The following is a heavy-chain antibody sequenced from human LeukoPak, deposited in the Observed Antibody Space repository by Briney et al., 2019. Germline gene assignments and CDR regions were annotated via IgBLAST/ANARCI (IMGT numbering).Heavy chain of an antibody. J-gene: IGHJ4*02. D-gene: IGHD5-24*01. CDR2: IRYDGSNK. CDR1: GFTFSSYA. Sequence: GGSLRLSCAASGFTFSSYAMHWVRQAPGKGLEWVAFIRYDGSNKYYADSVKGRFTISRDNSKNTLYLQMNSLRAEDTAVYYCAKDLRRDGYNSVGSDYWGQGTLVTVSS. V-gene: IGHV3-30*02. CDR3: AKDLRRDGYNSVGSDY.